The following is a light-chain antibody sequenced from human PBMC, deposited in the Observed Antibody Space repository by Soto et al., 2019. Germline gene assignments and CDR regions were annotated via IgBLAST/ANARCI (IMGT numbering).Light chain of an antibody. Sequence: QSVLTQPASVSGSPEQWITISGPGATSGFGSNNRASWYQQHPGKAPKLIIYEGSNRPSGISNRYSGSKSGNTASLTISGLQAEDEADYYCFSYAGGVTSVFGAGTKLTVL. J-gene: IGLJ1*01. CDR1: TSGFGSNNR. CDR3: FSYAGGVTSV. V-gene: IGLV2-23*01. CDR2: EGS.